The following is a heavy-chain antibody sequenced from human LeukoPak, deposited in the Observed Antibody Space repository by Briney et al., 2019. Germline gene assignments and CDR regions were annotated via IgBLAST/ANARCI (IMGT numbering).Heavy chain of an antibody. CDR2: INHSGST. J-gene: IGHJ5*02. Sequence: SETLSLTCAVYGGSFNGYYWSWIRQPPGKGLEWIGEINHSGSTNYNPSLKSRVTISVDTSKNQFSLKLSSVTAADTAVYYCARDKLVAAAGNWFDPWGQGTLVTVSS. CDR3: ARDKLVAAAGNWFDP. CDR1: GGSFNGYY. D-gene: IGHD6-13*01. V-gene: IGHV4-34*01.